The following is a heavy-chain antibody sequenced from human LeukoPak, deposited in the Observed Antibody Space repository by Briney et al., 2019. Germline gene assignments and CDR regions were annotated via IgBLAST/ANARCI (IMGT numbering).Heavy chain of an antibody. J-gene: IGHJ6*03. CDR3: ARDSSRARPYYYYYMDV. Sequence: SVKVSCKASGGTFSSYAISWVRQAPGQGLEWMGGIIPIFGTANYAQKFQGRVTITTDESTSTAYMELSSLRSEDTAVYYCARDSSRARPYYYYYMDVWGKGTTVTVSS. CDR1: GGTFSSYA. D-gene: IGHD6-6*01. V-gene: IGHV1-69*05. CDR2: IIPIFGTA.